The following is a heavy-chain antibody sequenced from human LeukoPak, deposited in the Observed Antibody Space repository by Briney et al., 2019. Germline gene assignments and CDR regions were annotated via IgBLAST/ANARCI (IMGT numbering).Heavy chain of an antibody. J-gene: IGHJ5*02. Sequence: SETLSLTCTVSGGSISSSSYYWGWIRQPPGKGQEWIGSVYYGGRTYYNPSLKSRVTILVDTSKNQFSLKLTSVTAADTAVYYCARAVTIFGAVTKFDPWGQGTLVTVSS. CDR1: GGSISSSSYY. CDR3: ARAVTIFGAVTKFDP. CDR2: VYYGGRT. V-gene: IGHV4-39*07. D-gene: IGHD3-3*01.